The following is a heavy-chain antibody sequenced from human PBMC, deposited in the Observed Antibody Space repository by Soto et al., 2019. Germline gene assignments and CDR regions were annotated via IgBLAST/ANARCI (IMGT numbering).Heavy chain of an antibody. D-gene: IGHD4-17*01. CDR2: ISYDGSNK. CDR1: GFTFSSYA. Sequence: GGSLRLSCAASGFTFSSYAMHWVRQAPGKGLEWVAVISYDGSNKYYADSVKGRFTISRDNSKNTLYLQMNSLRAEDTAVYYCAEGPYGRGRIYYYYYYGMVFWGQGTTVTVSS. J-gene: IGHJ6*02. V-gene: IGHV3-30-3*01. CDR3: AEGPYGRGRIYYYYYYGMVF.